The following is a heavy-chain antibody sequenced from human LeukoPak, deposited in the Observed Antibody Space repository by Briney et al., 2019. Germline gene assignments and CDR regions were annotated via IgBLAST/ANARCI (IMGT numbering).Heavy chain of an antibody. D-gene: IGHD2-15*01. CDR3: ARDIVVVVAATPGYYFDY. CDR1: GGSISSFY. Sequence: PSETLSLTCTVSGGSISSFYWIWIRQPAGKGLEWIGRIYTSGSTNYNPSLKSRVTMSVDTSKNQFSLKLSSVTAADTAVYYCARDIVVVVAATPGYYFDYWGQGTLVTVSS. CDR2: IYTSGST. J-gene: IGHJ4*02. V-gene: IGHV4-4*07.